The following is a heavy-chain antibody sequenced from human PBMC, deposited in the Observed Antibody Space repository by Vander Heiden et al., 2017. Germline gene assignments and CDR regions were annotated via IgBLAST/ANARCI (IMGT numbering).Heavy chain of an antibody. CDR3: ARLSRISLSDAFDI. D-gene: IGHD3-3*02. CDR1: GGYIRSYY. CDR2: IFYTGST. Sequence: QAPLQAPAPALLKLPAPLSPTRTVAGGYIRSYYWGWIRQPPGKGLEWIGYIFYTGSTNYNPSLKSRVTISVETSKNHFALKLGSVTAADTAVYYCARLSRISLSDAFDIWGLGTMVTVSS. J-gene: IGHJ3*02. V-gene: IGHV4-59*08.